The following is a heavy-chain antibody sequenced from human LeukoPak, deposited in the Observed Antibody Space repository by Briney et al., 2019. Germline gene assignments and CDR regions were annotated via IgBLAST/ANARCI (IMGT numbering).Heavy chain of an antibody. J-gene: IGHJ6*02. D-gene: IGHD1-26*01. CDR2: INPNSGGT. V-gene: IGHV1-2*04. CDR1: GYTFTGYY. Sequence: GASVKVSCKASGYTFTGYYMHWVRQAPGQGLEWMGWINPNSGGTNYAQKFQGWVTMTRDTSISTAYMELSRLRSDDTAVYYCARERSGSYYYYYGMDVWGQGTTVTVSS. CDR3: ARERSGSYYYYYGMDV.